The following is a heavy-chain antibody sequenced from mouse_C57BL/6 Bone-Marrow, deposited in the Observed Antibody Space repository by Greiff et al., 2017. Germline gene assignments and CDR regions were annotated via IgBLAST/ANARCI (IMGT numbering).Heavy chain of an antibody. CDR1: GFSLTSYG. J-gene: IGHJ3*01. V-gene: IGHV2-2*01. CDR2: IWSGGST. D-gene: IGHD2-3*01. Sequence: VQLQQSGPGLVQPSQSLSITCTVSGFSLTSYGVHWVRQSPGKGLEWLGVIWSGGSTAYNAAFISRMSISTDNSTSQVFFKRTSLQSDNTALYYCARKCGDVYYEEVFAYWGQGTLVTVSA. CDR3: ARKCGDVYYEEVFAY.